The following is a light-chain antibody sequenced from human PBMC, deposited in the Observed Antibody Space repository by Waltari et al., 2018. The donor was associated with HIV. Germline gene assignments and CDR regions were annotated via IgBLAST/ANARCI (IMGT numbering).Light chain of an antibody. J-gene: IGLJ2*01. CDR3: CSYAGTSTGV. CDR2: EVS. V-gene: IGLV2-23*02. CDR1: SSDFGSYNL. Sequence: QSALTQPASVSGSPGQSMTISCTGTSSDFGSYNLVSWYQQHPGKAPKLMIYEVSKRPAGVSNRFAGSKAGNTASLTISGLQAEDEADYYCCSYAGTSTGVFGGGTKLTVL.